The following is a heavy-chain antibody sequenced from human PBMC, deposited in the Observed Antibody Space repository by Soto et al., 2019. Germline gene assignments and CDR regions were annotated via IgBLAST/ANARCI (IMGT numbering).Heavy chain of an antibody. CDR2: IYYSGST. CDR3: ARGYGRKFDY. J-gene: IGHJ4*02. D-gene: IGHD5-12*01. CDR1: AGSISSSSYY. Sequence: PSEALSLTCTFSAGSISSSSYYWGWIRQPPGKGLEWIGSIYYSGSTYYNPSLKSRVTISVDTSKNQFSLKLSSVTAADTAVYYCARGYGRKFDYCGQRSLDPVSS. V-gene: IGHV4-39*01.